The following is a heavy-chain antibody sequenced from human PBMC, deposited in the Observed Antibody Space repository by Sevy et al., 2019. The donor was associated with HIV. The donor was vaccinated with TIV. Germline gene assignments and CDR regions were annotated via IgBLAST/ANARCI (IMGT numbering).Heavy chain of an antibody. CDR3: ARHPLGNWFDL. V-gene: IGHV4-39*01. Sequence: SETLSLTCNVSGGSISSSRHYWGWIRQSPGKSLEWIGSRFFSGGAYYNPSLQSRVTMSVDTSKNQFSLNVNSVTAADPAVYYCARHPLGNWFDLWGQGILVTVSS. D-gene: IGHD3-16*01. J-gene: IGHJ5*02. CDR1: GGSISSSRHY. CDR2: RFFSGGA.